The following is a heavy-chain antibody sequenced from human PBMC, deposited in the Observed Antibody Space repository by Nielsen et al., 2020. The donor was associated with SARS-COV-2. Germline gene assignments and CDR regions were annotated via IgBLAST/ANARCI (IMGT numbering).Heavy chain of an antibody. V-gene: IGHV5-51*01. CDR2: IYPGDSDT. CDR1: GYSFTSYW. J-gene: IGHJ5*02. Sequence: GESLRLSCKGSGYSFTSYWIGWVRQMPGKGLEWMGIIYPGDSDTRYSPSFQGQVTISADKSISTAYLQWSSLKASDTAMYYCARRRGQLVRYNWFDPWGQGTLVTVSS. D-gene: IGHD6-6*01. CDR3: ARRRGQLVRYNWFDP.